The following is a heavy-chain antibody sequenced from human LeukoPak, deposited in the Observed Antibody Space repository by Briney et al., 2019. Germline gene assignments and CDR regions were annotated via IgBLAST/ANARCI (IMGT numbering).Heavy chain of an antibody. Sequence: KESGPTLVRPTQTLTLTCTFSGFSLSTSGVGVGWIRQPPGKALEWLALIYWNDDKRYSPSLKNRLTITRDPSKTQVVLTMTNIDPVDTATYYCAHQSWSHSFLDYWGQGTLVTVSS. CDR1: GFSLSTSGVG. J-gene: IGHJ4*02. D-gene: IGHD3-3*01. CDR2: IYWNDDK. CDR3: AHQSWSHSFLDY. V-gene: IGHV2-5*01.